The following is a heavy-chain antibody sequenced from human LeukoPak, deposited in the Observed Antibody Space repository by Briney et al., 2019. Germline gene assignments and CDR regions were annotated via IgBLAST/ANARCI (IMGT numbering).Heavy chain of an antibody. CDR2: IKEDGTET. V-gene: IGHV3-7*03. CDR1: GLSFSSNW. CDR3: VKEGRSLQTY. Sequence: GGSLSLSGEALGLSFSSNWMSWFRLAPGKGLEWVANIKEDGTETYYVDSVKGRFTISRDNAKNSLYLQMNSLRVEDTAVYYCVKEGRSLQTYWGQGTLVTVSS. D-gene: IGHD5-24*01. J-gene: IGHJ4*02.